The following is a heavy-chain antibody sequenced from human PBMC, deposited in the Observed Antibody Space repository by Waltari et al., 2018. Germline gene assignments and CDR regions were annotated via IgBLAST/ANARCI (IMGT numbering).Heavy chain of an antibody. CDR2: IKRKAAGGTI. V-gene: IGHV3-15*01. CDR1: GFTFINVW. CDR3: ATVVKTPSGYDY. D-gene: IGHD3-9*01. Sequence: EVQLVESGGGLVKPGGSLRLSCAASGFTFINVWMTWVRQAPGKGVEWVGRIKRKAAGGTIEYAAHVEGRFTISRDDSKNTMYMQMNNLKTEDTAMYYCATVVKTPSGYDYWGQGTLVTVSS. J-gene: IGHJ4*02.